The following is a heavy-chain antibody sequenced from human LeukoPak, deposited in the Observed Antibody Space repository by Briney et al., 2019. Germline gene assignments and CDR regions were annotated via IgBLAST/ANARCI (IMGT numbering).Heavy chain of an antibody. CDR3: ARDKAIVGATMGFDY. Sequence: GESLKISCKASGYTFTSYGISWVRQAPGQGLEWMGWISAYNGNTNYAQKLQGRVTMTTDTSTSTAYMELRSLRSDDTAVYYCARDKAIVGATMGFDYWGQGTLVTVSS. J-gene: IGHJ4*02. D-gene: IGHD1-26*01. CDR1: GYTFTSYG. V-gene: IGHV1-18*01. CDR2: ISAYNGNT.